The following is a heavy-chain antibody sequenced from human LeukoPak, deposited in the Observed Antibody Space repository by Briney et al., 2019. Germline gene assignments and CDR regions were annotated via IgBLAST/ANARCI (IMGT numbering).Heavy chain of an antibody. V-gene: IGHV3-53*01. CDR1: GFTFSSNY. J-gene: IGHJ4*02. Sequence: TGGSLRLSCAASGFTFSSNYMSWVRQAPGKGLEWVSVIYSSGSTSYADSVKGRFTISRDNSKNTLYLQMNSLRAEDTAVYYCARGGGGAWDSFFDYWGQGALVTVSS. CDR2: IYSSGST. CDR3: ARGGGGAWDSFFDY. D-gene: IGHD3-16*01.